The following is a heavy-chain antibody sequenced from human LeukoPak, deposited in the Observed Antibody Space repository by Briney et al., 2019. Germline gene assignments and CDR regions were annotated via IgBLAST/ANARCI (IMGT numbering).Heavy chain of an antibody. CDR3: AREDSSGYYYVY. J-gene: IGHJ4*02. Sequence: ASVKLSCKASGYTFTSYGISWVRQAPGQGLEWMGWISAYNGNTNYAQKLQGRVTMTTDTSTSTAYMELRSLGSDDTAVYYCAREDSSGYYYVYWGQGTLVTVSS. V-gene: IGHV1-18*01. D-gene: IGHD3-22*01. CDR1: GYTFTSYG. CDR2: ISAYNGNT.